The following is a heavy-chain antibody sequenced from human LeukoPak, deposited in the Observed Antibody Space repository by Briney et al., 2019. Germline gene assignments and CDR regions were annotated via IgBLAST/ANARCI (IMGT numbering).Heavy chain of an antibody. CDR3: ARDPGSSAFDS. CDR1: GFTFSSYW. D-gene: IGHD5/OR15-5a*01. CDR2: INRDGSVR. Sequence: GGSLRLSCAASGFTFSSYWMSWVRQTPEKGLEFVANINRDGSVRNYVDSVKGRFTISRDNAENSMHPQMNSLRADDTAVYYCARDPGSSAFDSWGQGTLVTVSS. V-gene: IGHV3-7*01. J-gene: IGHJ4*02.